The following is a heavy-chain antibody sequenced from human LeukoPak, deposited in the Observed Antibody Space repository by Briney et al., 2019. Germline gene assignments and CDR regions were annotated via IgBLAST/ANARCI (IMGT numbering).Heavy chain of an antibody. J-gene: IGHJ4*02. D-gene: IGHD3-10*01. V-gene: IGHV4-34*01. CDR2: VYYSGST. CDR3: AARGSMVRGVIV. Sequence: PSETLSLTCAVYGGSFSGYYWSWIRQPPGKGLEWIGSVYYSGSTYYNPPLKSRVTISVDTSKNQFSLKLTSVTAADTAVFYCAARGSMVRGVIVWGQGTLVTVSS. CDR1: GGSFSGYY.